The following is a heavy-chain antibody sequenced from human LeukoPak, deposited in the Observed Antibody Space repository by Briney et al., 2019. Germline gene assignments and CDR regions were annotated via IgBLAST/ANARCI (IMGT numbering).Heavy chain of an antibody. J-gene: IGHJ4*02. CDR2: IIPIFGTA. V-gene: IGHV1-69*06. Sequence: SVKVSCKASGYTFTSYDINWVRQATGQGLEWMGGIIPIFGTANYAQKFQGRVTITADKSTSTAYMELSSLRSEDTAVYYCAREEGSGSYYRYWGQGTLVTVSS. D-gene: IGHD3-10*01. CDR1: GYTFTSYD. CDR3: AREEGSGSYYRY.